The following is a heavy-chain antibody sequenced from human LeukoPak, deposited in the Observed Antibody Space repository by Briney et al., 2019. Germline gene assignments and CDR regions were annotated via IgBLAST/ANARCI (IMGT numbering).Heavy chain of an antibody. Sequence: GECLRLSCAASGYTFSSYSMSWVREAPGKGLEWVSSVTGNGDNTFHADSVKGRFTISRDNSKNMLYLQINSLRAEDTAVYYCARDRNYFEALHRSYWGQGTLVTVSS. CDR1: GYTFSSYS. J-gene: IGHJ4*02. CDR2: VTGNGDNT. V-gene: IGHV3-23*01. D-gene: IGHD3-10*01. CDR3: ARDRNYFEALHRSY.